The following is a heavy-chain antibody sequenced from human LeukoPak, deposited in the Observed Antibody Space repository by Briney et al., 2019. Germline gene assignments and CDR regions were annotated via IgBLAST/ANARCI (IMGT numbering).Heavy chain of an antibody. CDR3: ARSVGLAYYDSSGYYGSKREYYFDY. CDR1: GYSFTSYW. D-gene: IGHD3-22*01. CDR2: IYPGDSDT. J-gene: IGHJ4*02. Sequence: PGESLKISCKGSGYSFTSYWIGWVRQMPGKGLEWMGIIYPGDSDTRYSPSFQGQVTISADKSISTAYLQWSSLKASDTAMYYCARSVGLAYYDSSGYYGSKREYYFDYWGQGTLVTVSS. V-gene: IGHV5-51*01.